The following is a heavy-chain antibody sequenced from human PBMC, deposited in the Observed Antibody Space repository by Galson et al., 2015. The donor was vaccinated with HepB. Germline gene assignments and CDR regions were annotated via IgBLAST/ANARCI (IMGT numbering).Heavy chain of an antibody. CDR2: IYYNGDT. Sequence: ETLSLTCSVSHGSINNYYWSWIRQSPGNRLEWIGYIYYNGDTTYNPSLGYRVGMSVDTSVNQVSLWLTSVTAADTAVYYCARHPGRGSVGYAFDPWGQGTLVP. CDR3: ARHPGRGSVGYAFDP. V-gene: IGHV4-59*08. J-gene: IGHJ5*02. CDR1: HGSINNYY. D-gene: IGHD2-2*01.